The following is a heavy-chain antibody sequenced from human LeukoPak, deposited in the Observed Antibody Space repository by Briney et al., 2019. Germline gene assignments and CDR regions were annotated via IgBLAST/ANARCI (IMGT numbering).Heavy chain of an antibody. V-gene: IGHV3-11*04. CDR1: GVTFSDYY. J-gene: IGHJ4*02. CDR3: ARDADTAMVTGRFDK. Sequence: GGSLRLSCAGSGVTFSDYYLTWIRQAPGKGLEWVSYSSSGGSNTYYADSVKGRFTISRDNAKKSLYLQMNSLRAEDTAVYYCARDADTAMVTGRFDKWGQGTLVTVSS. D-gene: IGHD5-18*01. CDR2: SSSGGSNT.